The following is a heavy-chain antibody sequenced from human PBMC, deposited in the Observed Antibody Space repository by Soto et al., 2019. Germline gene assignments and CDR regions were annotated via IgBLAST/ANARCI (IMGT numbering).Heavy chain of an antibody. CDR1: GFTFSDYY. Sequence: GGSLRLSCAASGFTFSDYYMSWIRQAPGKGLEWVSYISSSGSTIYYADSVKGRFTISRDNAKNSLYLQMNSLRAEDTAVYYCARGSGEYCSGGSCYPAVRYYYMDVWGKGTTVTVSS. D-gene: IGHD2-15*01. CDR3: ARGSGEYCSGGSCYPAVRYYYMDV. J-gene: IGHJ6*03. V-gene: IGHV3-11*01. CDR2: ISSSGSTI.